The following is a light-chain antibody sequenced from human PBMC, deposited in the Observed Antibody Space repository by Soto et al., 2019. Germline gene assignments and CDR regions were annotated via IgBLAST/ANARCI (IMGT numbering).Light chain of an antibody. CDR3: QQYGSSPPFT. CDR2: GAS. CDR1: QSVSSSY. V-gene: IGKV3-20*01. J-gene: IGKJ4*01. Sequence: EIVLTQSPGTLSLSPGERATLSCRASQSVSSSYLAWYQQKPGQAPRLLIYGASSRATGITDRFSGSGSGTDFTLTISRLEPEDFAVYYCQQYGSSPPFTFGRGTKVEVK.